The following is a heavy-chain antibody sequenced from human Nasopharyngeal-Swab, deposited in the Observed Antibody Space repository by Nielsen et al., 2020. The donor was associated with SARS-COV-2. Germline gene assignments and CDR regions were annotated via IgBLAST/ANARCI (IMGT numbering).Heavy chain of an antibody. D-gene: IGHD2-2*01. CDR3: ARGRACSDTTCYGVSDF. Sequence: GESLKISCAASGFIFSTYSMNWVRQAPGRGLEWVSSISPSGTYIYYADSVRGRFTISRDNAKNSLYLQMNYLRAEDTAVYFCARGRACSDTTCYGVSDFWGQETLVTVSS. V-gene: IGHV3-21*01. CDR1: GFIFSTYS. J-gene: IGHJ4*02. CDR2: ISPSGTYI.